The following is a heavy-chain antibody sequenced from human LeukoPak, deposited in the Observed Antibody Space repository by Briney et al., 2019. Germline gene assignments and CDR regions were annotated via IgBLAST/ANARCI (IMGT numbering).Heavy chain of an antibody. CDR2: VNTDGSST. CDR1: GFTFSSYW. V-gene: IGHV3-74*01. CDR3: ARDSIAAAGTLDY. J-gene: IGHJ4*02. D-gene: IGHD6-13*01. Sequence: GGSLRLSCAASGFTFSSYWMHWVRQAPGKGLVWVSGVNTDGSSTNYADSVKGRFTISRDNSKNTLYLQMNSLRAEDTAVYYCARDSIAAAGTLDYWGQGTLVTVSS.